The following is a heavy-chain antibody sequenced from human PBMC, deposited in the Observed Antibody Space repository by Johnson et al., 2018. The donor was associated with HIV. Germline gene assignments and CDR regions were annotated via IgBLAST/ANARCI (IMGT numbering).Heavy chain of an antibody. CDR2: IRNKANSYTT. D-gene: IGHD7-27*01. V-gene: IGHV3-72*01. Sequence: MLLVESGGGLVLPGGSLRLSCAVSGFTFTDHYMDWVRQAPGKGLEWVGRIRNKANSYTTEYAASVKGRFTTLRDDSKNSLYLQMNSLKTEDTAVYYCARGGEKGAFDIWGQGTMVTVSS. CDR1: GFTFTDHY. J-gene: IGHJ3*02. CDR3: ARGGEKGAFDI.